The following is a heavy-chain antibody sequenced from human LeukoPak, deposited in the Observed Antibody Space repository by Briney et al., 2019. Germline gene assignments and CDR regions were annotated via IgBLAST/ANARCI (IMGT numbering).Heavy chain of an antibody. CDR2: IGYDGSKN. J-gene: IGHJ5*02. CDR3: ARDYVSGSFGP. CDR1: GFTFSGYG. V-gene: IGHV3-30*02. Sequence: PGGSLRLSCVASGFTFSGYGMHWVRQAPGKGLEWVAFIGYDGSKNYYADSVKGRFTISRDNSKNTLYLQMNSLRAEDTAVYCCARDYVSGSFGPWGQGTLVTVSS. D-gene: IGHD3-10*01.